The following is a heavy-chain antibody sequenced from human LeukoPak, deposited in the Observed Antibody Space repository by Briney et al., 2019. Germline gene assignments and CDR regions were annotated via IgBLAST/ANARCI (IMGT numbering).Heavy chain of an antibody. V-gene: IGHV3-23*01. CDR2: ISGSGGTT. J-gene: IGHJ6*02. Sequence: GGSLGLSCAASGFTFSSFAMSWVRQAPGKGLEWVSAISGSGGTTYYADSVKGRFTISRDNSKNTLYLQMNSLRAEDTAVYYCAKDSRSGYYNYYYGMDAWGRGTTVTVSS. CDR3: AKDSRSGYYNYYYGMDA. D-gene: IGHD3-22*01. CDR1: GFTFSSFA.